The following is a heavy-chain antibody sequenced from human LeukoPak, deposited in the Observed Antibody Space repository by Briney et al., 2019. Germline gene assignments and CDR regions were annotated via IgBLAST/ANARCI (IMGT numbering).Heavy chain of an antibody. CDR2: INHSGST. D-gene: IGHD6-6*01. CDR1: GGSFSGYY. V-gene: IGHV4-34*01. CDR3: ARASSIAARPSRYFDY. J-gene: IGHJ4*02. Sequence: PSETLSLTCAVYGGSFSGYYWSWLRQPPGKGLEWIGEINHSGSTNYNPSLKSRVTISVDTSKNQFSLKLSSVTAADTAVYYCARASSIAARPSRYFDYWGQGTLVTVSS.